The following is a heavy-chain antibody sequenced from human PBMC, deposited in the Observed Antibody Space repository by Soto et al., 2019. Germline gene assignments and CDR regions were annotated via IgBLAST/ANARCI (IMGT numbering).Heavy chain of an antibody. CDR1: GGSLSGYY. CDR3: ARSIVATIGLDY. J-gene: IGHJ4*02. Sequence: TSETLSLTCAVYGGSLSGYYWSWIRQPPGKGLEWIGEINHSGSTNYNPSLKSRVTISVDTSKNQFSLKLSSVTAADTAVYYCARSIVATIGLDYWGQGTLVTVSS. CDR2: INHSGST. D-gene: IGHD5-12*01. V-gene: IGHV4-34*01.